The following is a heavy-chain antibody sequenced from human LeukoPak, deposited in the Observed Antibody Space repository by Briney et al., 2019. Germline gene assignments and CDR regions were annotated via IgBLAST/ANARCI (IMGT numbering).Heavy chain of an antibody. Sequence: PSETLSLTCTVSGGSINGYYWSWIRQPPGKGLEWIGEINHSGSTNYNPSLKSRVTISVDTSKNQFSLKLSSVTAADTAVYYCARRGGYYDSSGRVPEDLYYFDYWGQGTLVTVSS. CDR2: INHSGST. CDR3: ARRGGYYDSSGRVPEDLYYFDY. D-gene: IGHD3-22*01. J-gene: IGHJ4*02. V-gene: IGHV4-34*01. CDR1: GGSINGYY.